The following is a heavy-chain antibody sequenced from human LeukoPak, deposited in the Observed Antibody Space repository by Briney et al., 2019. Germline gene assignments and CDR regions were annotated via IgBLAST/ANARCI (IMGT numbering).Heavy chain of an antibody. Sequence: GGSLRLSCAASGFTVSSNYMSWVRQAPGKGLEWVSVIYNGGSTYYADSVKGRFTISRDNSKNTLYLQMSSLRAEDTAVYYCARGNYDRSSDYWGQGTLVTVSS. CDR2: IYNGGST. J-gene: IGHJ4*02. CDR3: ARGNYDRSSDY. D-gene: IGHD4-11*01. CDR1: GFTVSSNY. V-gene: IGHV3-53*01.